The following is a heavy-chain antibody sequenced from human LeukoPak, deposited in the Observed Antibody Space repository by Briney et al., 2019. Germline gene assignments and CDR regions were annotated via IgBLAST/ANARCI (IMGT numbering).Heavy chain of an antibody. CDR3: AKDRGYSTFDI. J-gene: IGHJ3*02. CDR1: GVTFRIYA. V-gene: IGHV3-23*03. D-gene: IGHD2-15*01. CDR2: IYGGGTT. Sequence: PGGSLRLSCAASGVTFRIYAMSWVRQAPGKGLEWVSLIYGGGTTYYADSVRGRFTISRDNAKNLLYVQMNSLRAEDTAVYYCAKDRGYSTFDIWGQGTMVTVSS.